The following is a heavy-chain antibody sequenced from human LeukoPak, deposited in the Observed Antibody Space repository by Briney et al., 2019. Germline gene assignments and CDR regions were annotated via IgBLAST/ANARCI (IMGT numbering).Heavy chain of an antibody. V-gene: IGHV4-38-2*02. CDR1: GYSISSGYY. J-gene: IGHJ4*02. CDR3: ARARGTEAIDY. CDR2: INHSGST. D-gene: IGHD6-25*01. Sequence: SETLSLTCTVSGYSISSGYYRGWIRQPPGKGLEWIGEINHSGSTNCNPSLKSRVTVSVDTSKNQFSLRLTSVTAADTAVYYCARARGTEAIDYWSQGTPVTVSS.